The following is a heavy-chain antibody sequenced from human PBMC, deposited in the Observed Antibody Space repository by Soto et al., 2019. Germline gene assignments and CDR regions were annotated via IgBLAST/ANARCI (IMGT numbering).Heavy chain of an antibody. D-gene: IGHD3-22*01. Sequence: SVKVSCKASGGTFSSYAISWVRQAPGQGLEWMGGIIPIFGTANYAQKFQGRVTITADESTSTAYMELSSLRSEDTAVYYCARGFTALDYYDSSVYYYLGFWGQGTLVTVSS. CDR1: GGTFSSYA. CDR3: ARGFTALDYYDSSVYYYLGF. CDR2: IIPIFGTA. V-gene: IGHV1-69*13. J-gene: IGHJ4*02.